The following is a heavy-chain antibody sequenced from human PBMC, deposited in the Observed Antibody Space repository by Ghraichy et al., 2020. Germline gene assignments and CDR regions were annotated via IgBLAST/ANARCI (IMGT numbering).Heavy chain of an antibody. V-gene: IGHV3-23*01. CDR3: AKESVTTVVTPSYYFDD. J-gene: IGHJ4*02. CDR2: ISGSGGST. Sequence: GGSLRLSCAASGFTFRNYAMSWVRQAPGKGLEWVSGISGSGGSTYYADSVKGRFTISRDTSKNTVYLQMNSLRAEDTAVYSCAKESVTTVVTPSYYFDDWGQGTLVTVSS. CDR1: GFTFRNYA. D-gene: IGHD4-23*01.